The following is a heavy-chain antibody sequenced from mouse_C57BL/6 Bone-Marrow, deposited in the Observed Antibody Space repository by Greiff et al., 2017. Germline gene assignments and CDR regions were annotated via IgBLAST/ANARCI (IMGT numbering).Heavy chain of an antibody. Sequence: QVQLQQPGAELVKPGASVKLSCKASGYTFTSYWMHWVKQRPGQGLEWIGMIPPTSGSTNYNEKFKSKATLTVDKTSSTAYMQLSSLTSEDSAVYYWARERLGREWFAYWGQGTLVTVAA. CDR2: IPPTSGST. D-gene: IGHD4-1*01. V-gene: IGHV1-64*01. J-gene: IGHJ3*01. CDR1: GYTFTSYW. CDR3: ARERLGREWFAY.